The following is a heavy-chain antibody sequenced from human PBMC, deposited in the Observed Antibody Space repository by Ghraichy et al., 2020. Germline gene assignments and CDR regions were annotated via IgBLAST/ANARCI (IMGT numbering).Heavy chain of an antibody. CDR3: APIQLPVDY. Sequence: GGSLRLSCAASGFTVSSHTMNWVRQAPGKGLEWVSYITPIGATIDYAGSVRGRFTISRDNAKNSVYLQMNSLRDEDTAVYYCAPIQLPVDYWGRGTLVTVSS. V-gene: IGHV3-48*02. CDR2: ITPIGATI. CDR1: GFTVSSHT. J-gene: IGHJ4*02. D-gene: IGHD5-18*01.